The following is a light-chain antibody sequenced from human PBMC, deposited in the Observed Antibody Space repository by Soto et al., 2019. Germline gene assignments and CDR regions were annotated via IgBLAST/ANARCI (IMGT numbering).Light chain of an antibody. J-gene: IGLJ2*01. CDR3: SSYSTTNTVV. V-gene: IGLV2-14*01. CDR2: EVS. CDR1: SSDIGTYDY. Sequence: QSVLTQPASVSGSPGQSITMSCTGSSSDIGTYDYVSWYQQHPGKAPKLIMFEVSHRPSGISNRFSGSKSGNTASLTISGLLADEEADYYCSSYSTTNTVVFGGGTKVTVL.